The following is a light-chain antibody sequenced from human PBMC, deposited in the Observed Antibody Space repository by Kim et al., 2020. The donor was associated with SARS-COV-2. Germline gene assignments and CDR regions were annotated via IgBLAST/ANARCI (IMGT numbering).Light chain of an antibody. Sequence: EIVMTQSPATLSVSPGERATLSCRASQYIRDNLAWYQQTPGQAPRLLIYSASTRPTGIPVRFSGSGSGTEFTLTISSLQSEDFAIYYCQQHNNWPLTFGGGTKLEI. V-gene: IGKV3-15*01. CDR2: SAS. CDR1: QYIRDN. CDR3: QQHNNWPLT. J-gene: IGKJ4*01.